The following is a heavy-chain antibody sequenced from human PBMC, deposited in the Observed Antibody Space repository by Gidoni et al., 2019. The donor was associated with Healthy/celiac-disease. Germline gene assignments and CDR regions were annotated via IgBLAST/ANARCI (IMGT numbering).Heavy chain of an antibody. V-gene: IGHV3-64*01. CDR3: ARVRNAGGGPSGAFDI. Sequence: EVQLVESGGGLVQPGGSLRLSCAASGCTFSSYAMHWVRQAPGKGLEYVSAISSNGGSTYYANSVKGRFTISRDNSKNTLYLQMGSLRAEDMAVYYCARVRNAGGGPSGAFDIWGQGTMVTVSS. CDR1: GCTFSSYA. J-gene: IGHJ3*02. CDR2: ISSNGGST. D-gene: IGHD1-1*01.